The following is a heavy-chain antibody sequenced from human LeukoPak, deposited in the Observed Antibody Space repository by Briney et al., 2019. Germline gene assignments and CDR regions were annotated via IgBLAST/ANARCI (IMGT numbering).Heavy chain of an antibody. CDR2: INHSGST. J-gene: IGHJ4*02. D-gene: IGHD3-3*02. V-gene: IGHV4-34*01. Sequence: PSETLSLTCAVYGGSFSGYYWSWIRQPPGKGLEWIGEINHSGSTNYNPSLKSRVTISVDTSKNQFSLKLSSVTAADTAVYYCARGHFRSGINFDYWGQGTLVTVSS. CDR1: GGSFSGYY. CDR3: ARGHFRSGINFDY.